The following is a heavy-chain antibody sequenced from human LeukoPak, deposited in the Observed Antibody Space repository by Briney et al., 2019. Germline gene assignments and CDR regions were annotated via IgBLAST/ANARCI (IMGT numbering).Heavy chain of an antibody. V-gene: IGHV3-23*01. J-gene: IGHJ4*02. Sequence: PGGSLRLPCAASGFTFSSYAMSWVRQAPGKGLEWVSAISGSGGSTYYADSAKGRFTISRDNSKNTLYLQMNSLRAEDTALYYCARDDRRDEGFDYWGQGTLVTVSS. D-gene: IGHD5-24*01. CDR2: ISGSGGST. CDR1: GFTFSSYA. CDR3: ARDDRRDEGFDY.